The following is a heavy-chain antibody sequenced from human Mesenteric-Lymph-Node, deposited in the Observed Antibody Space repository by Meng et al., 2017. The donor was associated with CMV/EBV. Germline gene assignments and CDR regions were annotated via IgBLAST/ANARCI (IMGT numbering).Heavy chain of an antibody. D-gene: IGHD1-7*01. CDR3: ARDQPDKTWNYAIAFDY. J-gene: IGHJ4*02. CDR1: GFTFSTYW. Sequence: GESLKISCAASGFTFSTYWMHWVRQAPGKGLEWVASIGSTSTYIYYADSVKGRFTISRDNAKNSLFLQMNSLRAEDTALYYCARDQPDKTWNYAIAFDYWGQGTVVTVSS. CDR2: IGSTSTYI. V-gene: IGHV3-21*01.